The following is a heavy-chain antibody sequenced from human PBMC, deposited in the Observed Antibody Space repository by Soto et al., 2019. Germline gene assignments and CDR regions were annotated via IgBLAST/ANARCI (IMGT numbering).Heavy chain of an antibody. CDR3: ARGGLCSSTSCYEGENWFDP. Sequence: GSLRLSCAASGFTVSSNYMSWVRQAPGKGLEWVSVIYSGGSTYYADSVKGRFTISRDNSKNTLYLQMNSLRAEDTAVYYCARGGLCSSTSCYEGENWFDPWGQGTLVTVSS. CDR2: IYSGGST. CDR1: GFTVSSNY. D-gene: IGHD2-2*01. J-gene: IGHJ5*02. V-gene: IGHV3-53*01.